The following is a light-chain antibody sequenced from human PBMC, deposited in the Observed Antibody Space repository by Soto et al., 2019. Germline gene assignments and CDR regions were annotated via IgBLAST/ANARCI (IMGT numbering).Light chain of an antibody. J-gene: IGLJ1*01. CDR2: EVS. Sequence: QSALTQPASVSGSPGQSITISCTGTSSVVGGYNYVSWYQQHPGKAPKLMISEVSNRPSGVSNRFSGSKSGNTASLTISGLQAEDEADYYCSSYTSSSTSYVFGTGTKLTVL. CDR1: SSVVGGYNY. CDR3: SSYTSSSTSYV. V-gene: IGLV2-14*01.